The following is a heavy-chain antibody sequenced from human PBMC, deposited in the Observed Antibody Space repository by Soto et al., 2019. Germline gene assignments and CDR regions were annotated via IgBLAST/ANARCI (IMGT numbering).Heavy chain of an antibody. V-gene: IGHV1-69*01. CDR1: GGTFSGFV. Sequence: QVQLVQSGAEVKKPGSSVKVSCKVLGGTFSGFVFNWGRRAPGQGIEWRGGIIPLLGTANNPEKFQGGVTISADEGTSTASMELIGLRSEDTAIYYCARDRSMDGYNSRAFDYWGQGTLVTVS. CDR2: IIPLLGTA. CDR3: ARDRSMDGYNSRAFDY. D-gene: IGHD5-12*01. J-gene: IGHJ4*02.